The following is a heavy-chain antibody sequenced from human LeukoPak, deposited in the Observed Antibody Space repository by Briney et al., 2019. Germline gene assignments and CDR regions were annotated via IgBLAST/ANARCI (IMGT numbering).Heavy chain of an antibody. J-gene: IGHJ4*02. Sequence: GGSLRLSCAASGFTFNNYGMSWVRQAPGKGLEWVSAISGSGDSTYYADSVKGRFTISRDNSTNTLYLQVNSLRAEDTAVYYCVLRTPGNYLDYWGQGTLVTVSS. CDR3: VLRTPGNYLDY. V-gene: IGHV3-23*01. D-gene: IGHD2/OR15-2a*01. CDR1: GFTFNNYG. CDR2: ISGSGDST.